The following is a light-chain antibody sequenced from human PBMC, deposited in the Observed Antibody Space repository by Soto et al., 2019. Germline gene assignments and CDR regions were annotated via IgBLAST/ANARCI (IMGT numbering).Light chain of an antibody. V-gene: IGKV1-5*01. CDR3: QQYKSYRA. Sequence: DIQMTQSPSTLSASVGDRVTITCRASQSISSWLAWYQQKPGKAPKLLIYDASSLESGVPSRFIGSGSGTEFTLTNSSLQHDGFASYYGQQYKSYRAFGPGPKG. CDR2: DAS. J-gene: IGKJ1*01. CDR1: QSISSW.